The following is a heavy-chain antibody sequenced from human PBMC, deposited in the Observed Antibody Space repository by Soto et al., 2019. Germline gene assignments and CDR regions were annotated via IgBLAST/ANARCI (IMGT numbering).Heavy chain of an antibody. J-gene: IGHJ5*01. V-gene: IGHV4-39*01. CDR3: ARHASRGEYQLSVNWFDS. CDR1: GGSISSSNYY. Sequence: SETLSLTCTVSGGSISSSNYYWAWIRQPPGKGLEWIGSVHYTGNTYYTPSLKSRVTISGDTSQNQFSLTLSSVTAADTAVYYCARHASRGEYQLSVNWFDSWGQGTLVTVSS. D-gene: IGHD2-2*01. CDR2: VHYTGNT.